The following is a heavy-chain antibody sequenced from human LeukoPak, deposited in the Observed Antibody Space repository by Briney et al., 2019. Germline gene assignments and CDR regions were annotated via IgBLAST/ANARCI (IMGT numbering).Heavy chain of an antibody. CDR3: ARVISNWFDP. Sequence: SETLSLTCTVSGGSISRGGYYWSWIRQHPGKGLEWIGYIYYSGSTYYNPSLKSRVTISVDTSKNQFSLKLSSVSAADTAVYYCARVISNWFDPWGQGTLVTVSS. V-gene: IGHV4-31*03. CDR1: GGSISRGGYY. J-gene: IGHJ5*02. D-gene: IGHD3-16*02. CDR2: IYYSGST.